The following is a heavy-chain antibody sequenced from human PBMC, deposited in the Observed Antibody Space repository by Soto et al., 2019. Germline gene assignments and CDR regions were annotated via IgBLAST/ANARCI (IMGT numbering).Heavy chain of an antibody. CDR1: GFTFSSYG. CDR2: IWYDGSNK. V-gene: IGHV3-33*01. CDR3: ARAPTKRGAANAFDI. J-gene: IGHJ3*02. D-gene: IGHD1-26*01. Sequence: GGSLRLSCAASGFTFSSYGMHWVRQAPGKGLEWVAVIWYDGSNKYYADSVKGRFTISRDNSKNTLYLQMNSLRAEDTAVYYCARAPTKRGAANAFDIWSQGTMVTVSS.